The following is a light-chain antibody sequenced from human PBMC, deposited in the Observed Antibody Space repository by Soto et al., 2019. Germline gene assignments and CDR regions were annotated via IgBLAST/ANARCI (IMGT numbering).Light chain of an antibody. CDR3: AAWDDSLSGVV. Sequence: QSVLTQPPSASGTPGQGVTISCSGSSSNLGSNFIYWYQQLPGAAPKLLISRNNERPSGVPDRFSGSKSGTSATLAISGLRSEDEADYHCAAWDDSLSGVVFGRGTKVTVL. V-gene: IGLV1-47*01. CDR1: SSNLGSNF. J-gene: IGLJ3*02. CDR2: RNN.